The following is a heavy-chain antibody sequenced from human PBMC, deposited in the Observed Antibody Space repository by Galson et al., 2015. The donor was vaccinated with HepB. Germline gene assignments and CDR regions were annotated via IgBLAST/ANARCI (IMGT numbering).Heavy chain of an antibody. V-gene: IGHV3-15*01. CDR1: GFTSNNAW. CDR2: IKSKTDGGTT. D-gene: IGHD6-13*01. J-gene: IGHJ5*02. Sequence: SLRLSCAASGFTSNNAWMSWVRQPPGKGLEWVGHIKSKTDGGTTDYAAPVKGRFTISRNESKNTLYLQMNGLKTDDTAVYYCTTDVLYSTFWSLFNPGGQGTLVPVSS. CDR3: TTDVLYSTFWSLFNP.